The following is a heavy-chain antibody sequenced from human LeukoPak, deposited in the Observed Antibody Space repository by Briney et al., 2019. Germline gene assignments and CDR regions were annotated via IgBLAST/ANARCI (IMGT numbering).Heavy chain of an antibody. V-gene: IGHV1-69*13. CDR3: ARDNDGDYEGVKNGLWFDP. CDR1: GGTFSSYA. Sequence: SVKVSCKASGGTFSSYAISWVRQAPGQGLEWMGGIIPIFGTANYAQKFQGRVTITADESTSTAYMELSSLRSEDTAVYYCARDNDGDYEGVKNGLWFDPWGQGTLVTVSS. CDR2: IIPIFGTA. J-gene: IGHJ5*02. D-gene: IGHD4-17*01.